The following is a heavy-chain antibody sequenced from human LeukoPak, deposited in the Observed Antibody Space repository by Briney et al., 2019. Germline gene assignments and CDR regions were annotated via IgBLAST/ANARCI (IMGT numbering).Heavy chain of an antibody. D-gene: IGHD1-7*01. J-gene: IGHJ5*02. Sequence: SQTLSLTCTVSGGSISSSSYYWGWIRQPPGKRLEWIGRIFDSGRTYYSPSLKRRVTITIDTSKNQFSLKLRSVTAADTAVYYCARDEWGVTGTSFDPWGQGTLVTVSS. V-gene: IGHV4-39*02. CDR3: ARDEWGVTGTSFDP. CDR2: IFDSGRT. CDR1: GGSISSSSYY.